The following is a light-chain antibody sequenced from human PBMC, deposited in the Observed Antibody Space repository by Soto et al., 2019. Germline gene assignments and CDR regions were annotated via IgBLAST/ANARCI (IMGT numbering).Light chain of an antibody. Sequence: QSVLTQPASVSASPGQSITISCTGTSSDVGGYDYVSWYQQHPGKAPKLMLYEVSNRPSGVSNRFSGSKSGNTASLSISGLQAEDEADYYCSSFSSSSTLYVFGTGTKVT. CDR2: EVS. CDR3: SSFSSSSTLYV. V-gene: IGLV2-14*01. J-gene: IGLJ1*01. CDR1: SSDVGGYDY.